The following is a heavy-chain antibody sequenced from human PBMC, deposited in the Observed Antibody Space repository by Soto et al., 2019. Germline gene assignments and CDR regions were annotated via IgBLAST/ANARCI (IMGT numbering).Heavy chain of an antibody. D-gene: IGHD6-13*01. V-gene: IGHV1-8*01. CDR2: MNPNSGNT. J-gene: IGHJ6*02. CDR3: GRRGGGSSSWYNYYYGMDV. CDR1: GYTYTSSD. Sequence: ASLKVSCKASGYTYTSSDINWVRQANGQGLEWMGWMNPNSGNTGYAQKFQGRVTMTRNPSISTAYMELSSPRSGATAVYYCGRRGGGSSSWYNYYYGMDVWGQGTTVTVSS.